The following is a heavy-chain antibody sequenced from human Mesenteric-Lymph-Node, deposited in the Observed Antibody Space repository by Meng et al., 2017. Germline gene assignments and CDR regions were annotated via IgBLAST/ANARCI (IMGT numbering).Heavy chain of an antibody. CDR3: ARQRKRLFKESGSFDY. J-gene: IGHJ4*02. CDR1: GFTFSSYE. CDR2: ISSSGSTI. Sequence: GESLKISCAASGFTFSSYEMNWVRQAPGKGLEWVSYISSSGSTIYYADSVKGRFTISRDNAKNSLYLQMNSLRAEDTAVYYCARQRKRLFKESGSFDYWGQGTLVTVSS. D-gene: IGHD3-10*01. V-gene: IGHV3-48*03.